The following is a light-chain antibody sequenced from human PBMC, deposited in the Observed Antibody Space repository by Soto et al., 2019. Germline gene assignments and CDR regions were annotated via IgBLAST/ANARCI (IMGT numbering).Light chain of an antibody. J-gene: IGKJ1*01. CDR2: DVS. V-gene: IGKV3-11*01. Sequence: ETVLTQSPATLPLSPGERATLSCRASPGVRNSLAWYQQRPGQAPRLLIYDVSHRATGLPASFSGSGSGTAFPLTISSPEPEDLAIYYCPGHRSGPWALGPGTTGDI. CDR1: PGVRNS. CDR3: PGHRSGPWA.